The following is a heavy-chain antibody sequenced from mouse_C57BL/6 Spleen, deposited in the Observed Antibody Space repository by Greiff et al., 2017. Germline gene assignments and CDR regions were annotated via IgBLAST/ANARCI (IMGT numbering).Heavy chain of an antibody. Sequence: QVQLQQSGAELARPGASVKLSCKASGYTFTSYGISWVKQRTGQGLEWIGEIYPRSGNTYYNEKFKGKATLTADKYSSTAYMELRSLTSGYSAVYFCAREEDDGYLYYAMDYWGQGTSVTVSS. CDR2: IYPRSGNT. V-gene: IGHV1-81*01. CDR1: GYTFTSYG. D-gene: IGHD2-3*01. J-gene: IGHJ4*01. CDR3: AREEDDGYLYYAMDY.